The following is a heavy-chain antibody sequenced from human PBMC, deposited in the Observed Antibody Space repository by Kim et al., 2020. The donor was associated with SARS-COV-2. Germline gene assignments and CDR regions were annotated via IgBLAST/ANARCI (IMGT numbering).Heavy chain of an antibody. CDR2: ISAGNGNT. Sequence: ASVKVSCKASGYSFTFYAIHWVRQAPGQRLELMGWISAGNGNTRHSEKFQGRVSIARDTSACTSYMELSSLRFEDTAVYYCARDNKYGSGSYYNGYGMDV. CDR1: GYSFTFYA. CDR3: ARDNKYGSGSYYNGYGMDV. D-gene: IGHD1-26*01. V-gene: IGHV1-3*01. J-gene: IGHJ6*01.